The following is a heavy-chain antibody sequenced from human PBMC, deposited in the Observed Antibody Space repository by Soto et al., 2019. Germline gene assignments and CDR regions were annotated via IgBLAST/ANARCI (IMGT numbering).Heavy chain of an antibody. Sequence: PGGSLRLSCAASGFNFDKYAMNWVRQAPGKGLEWVSTISGSGGVTYYADSVKGRFTISIDNSKNTLYLEMNSLRAEDAAVYHCAKALTVGACQPDFFAYWGQGTLVTVSS. CDR3: AKALTVGACQPDFFAY. CDR2: ISGSGGVT. V-gene: IGHV3-23*01. J-gene: IGHJ4*02. D-gene: IGHD3-16*01. CDR1: GFNFDKYA.